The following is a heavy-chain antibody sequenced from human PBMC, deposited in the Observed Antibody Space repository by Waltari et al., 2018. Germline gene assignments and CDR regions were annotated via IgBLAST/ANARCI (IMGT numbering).Heavy chain of an antibody. V-gene: IGHV3-30*02. J-gene: IGHJ4*02. CDR3: AKDYTSYDYWSGALGY. CDR2: IRHEGTHK. D-gene: IGHD3-3*01. CDR1: GFSLSHSG. Sequence: QVNLVESGGGVVQPGGSLTLSCAASGFSLSHSGMHWVRQAPGKGLEWVAFIRHEGTHKYSVDSVKGRFTISRDNSKNTLFLQMNSLRPEDTAVYYCAKDYTSYDYWSGALGYWGQGTLVTVSS.